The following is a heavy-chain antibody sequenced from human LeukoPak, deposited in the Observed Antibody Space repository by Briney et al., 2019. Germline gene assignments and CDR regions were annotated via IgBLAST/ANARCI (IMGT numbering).Heavy chain of an antibody. CDR2: IYYSGST. V-gene: IGHV4-31*03. Sequence: SQTLSLTCTVSGCSISSGGYYWSWIRQHPGKGLEWIGYIYYSGSTYYNPSLKSRVTISVDTSKNQFSLKLSSVTAADTAVYYCAREGRGYCSGGSCPRGFDPWGQGTLVTVSS. CDR3: AREGRGYCSGGSCPRGFDP. J-gene: IGHJ5*02. CDR1: GCSISSGGYY. D-gene: IGHD2-15*01.